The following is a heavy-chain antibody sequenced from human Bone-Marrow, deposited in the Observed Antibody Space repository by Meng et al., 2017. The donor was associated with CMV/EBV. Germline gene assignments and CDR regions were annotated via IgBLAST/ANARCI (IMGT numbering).Heavy chain of an antibody. CDR2: ISSSSATI. V-gene: IGHV3-48*04. CDR3: AKDNFFVIRAFDP. J-gene: IGHJ5*02. CDR1: GFTFSSYS. D-gene: IGHD2-21*01. Sequence: GGSLRLSCAASGFTFSSYSMNWVRQVPGKGLEWIAYISSSSATIYYADSVKGRFTISRDNAKNSVYLQMNSLRADDTAVYYCAKDNFFVIRAFDPGGQGTMVTV.